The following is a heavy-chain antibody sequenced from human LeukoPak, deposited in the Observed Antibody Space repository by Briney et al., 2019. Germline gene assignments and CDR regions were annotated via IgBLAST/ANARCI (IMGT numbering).Heavy chain of an antibody. J-gene: IGHJ5*02. CDR2: VYWNDDK. CDR3: AQTEGRPYNYGFTWFDP. D-gene: IGHD5-18*01. Sequence: SGPTLVKPTQTLTLTCNFSGFSLTTSGVGMAWIRQPPGKALEWLGFVYWNDDKRYSPSLKNRLTITKDTSKNRVVLTVTNMDPVDTGTYYCAQTEGRPYNYGFTWFDPWGQGTLVTVSS. V-gene: IGHV2-5*01. CDR1: GFSLTTSGVG.